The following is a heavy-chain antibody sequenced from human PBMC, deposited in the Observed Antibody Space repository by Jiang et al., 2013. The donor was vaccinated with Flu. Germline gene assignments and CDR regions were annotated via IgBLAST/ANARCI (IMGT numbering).Heavy chain of an antibody. Sequence: VQLVESGGGLVKPGGSLRLSCAASGFTFSIYSMNWVRQGPGKGLQWISFISGRSDYIYYADSVKGRFTISRDNAKNSLYLDMRSLRAEDTGVYYCVRGGSTGDKIWGQGDNGHRLF. CDR3: VRGGSTGDKI. D-gene: IGHD3-16*01. J-gene: IGHJ3*02. V-gene: IGHV3-21*03. CDR2: ISGRSDYI. CDR1: GFTFSIYS.